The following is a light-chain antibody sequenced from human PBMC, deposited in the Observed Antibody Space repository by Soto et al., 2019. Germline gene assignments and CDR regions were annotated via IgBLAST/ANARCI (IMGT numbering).Light chain of an antibody. J-gene: IGKJ4*01. CDR1: QSINRH. V-gene: IGKV3D-15*01. CDR2: DAS. Sequence: EILFTQSPATLSLSPGERGTLSCRASQSINRHLAWYRQKPGQSPSLLIYDASNRATGIPARFSGSVSGTEFTLTLSSLQSEDFAIYYCQQYDNWHSVTFGGGTKVDIK. CDR3: QQYDNWHSVT.